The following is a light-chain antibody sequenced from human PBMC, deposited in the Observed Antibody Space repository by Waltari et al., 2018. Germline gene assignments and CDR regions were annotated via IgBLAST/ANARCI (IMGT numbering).Light chain of an antibody. CDR3: QQRSNWPPVT. V-gene: IGKV3-11*01. J-gene: IGKJ5*01. CDR1: QSVSNS. CDR2: DAS. Sequence: EIVLTQSPATLSLSPGERATLSCRASQSVSNSLAWYQQQPGQAPRLLIYDASNRATGIPARFSGSGSGTDFILTISSLEPEDFAVYYCQQRSNWPPVTFGQGTRLEIK.